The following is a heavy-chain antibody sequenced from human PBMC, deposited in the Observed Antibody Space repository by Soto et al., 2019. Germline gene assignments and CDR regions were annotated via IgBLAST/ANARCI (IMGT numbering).Heavy chain of an antibody. CDR1: GFTFSSYS. V-gene: IGHV3-21*01. CDR2: ISSSSSYI. J-gene: IGHJ5*02. CDR3: ARDLAQLEPNWFDP. D-gene: IGHD1-1*01. Sequence: EVQLVESGGGLVKPGGSLRLSCAASGFTFSSYSMNWVRQAPGKGLEWVSSISSSSSYIYYADSVKGRFTISRDNAKNSLYLQMNSLRAEDTAVYYCARDLAQLEPNWFDPWGQGTLVTVSS.